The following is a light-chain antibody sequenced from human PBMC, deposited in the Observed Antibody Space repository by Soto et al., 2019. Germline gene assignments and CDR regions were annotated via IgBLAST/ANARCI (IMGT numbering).Light chain of an antibody. Sequence: DIVMTQSPATMYLSPGERATLSCRASQSVSSNLAWYQQNPGQAPRLLIYGAYTRATGIPARFSVSGSGTEFSLISSSQQSEDFAVDHCQQYNNWPPRDTFGQGTRLEIK. CDR2: GAY. V-gene: IGKV3-15*01. CDR3: QQYNNWPPRDT. J-gene: IGKJ2*01. CDR1: QSVSSN.